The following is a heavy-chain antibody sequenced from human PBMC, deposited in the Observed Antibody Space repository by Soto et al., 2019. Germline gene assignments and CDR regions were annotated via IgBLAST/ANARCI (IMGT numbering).Heavy chain of an antibody. D-gene: IGHD5-18*01. CDR1: GYTFTSYA. V-gene: IGHV1-3*01. CDR2: INAGNGNT. Sequence: ASVKVSCKASGYTFTSYAMHWVRQAPGQRLEWMGWINAGNGNTKYSQKFQGRVTFTRDTSASTAYMELSSLRSEDTAVYYSARDLDTPRARVPLKYSYGMDVWGKGTMVTVSS. J-gene: IGHJ6*04. CDR3: ARDLDTPRARVPLKYSYGMDV.